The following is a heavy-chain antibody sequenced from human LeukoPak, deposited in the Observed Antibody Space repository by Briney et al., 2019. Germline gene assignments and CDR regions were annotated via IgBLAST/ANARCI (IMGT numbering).Heavy chain of an antibody. CDR2: MNPSSGST. Sequence: ASVRVSCKTSGNTFTSNEVNWVRQATGQGLEWMGWMNPSSGSTGYAQKFQGRVTMTRNTSISTAYMELSSLRSDGTAVYCCVRVRSFHGDYGVLEYWGQGSLVTVSS. CDR1: GNTFTSNE. V-gene: IGHV1-8*01. J-gene: IGHJ4*02. CDR3: VRVRSFHGDYGVLEY. D-gene: IGHD4-17*01.